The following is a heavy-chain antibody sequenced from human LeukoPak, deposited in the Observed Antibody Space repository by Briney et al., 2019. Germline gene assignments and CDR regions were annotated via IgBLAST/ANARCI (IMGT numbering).Heavy chain of an antibody. CDR2: ISYDGSNK. CDR3: ARGASIYYGSGSYYRKMDY. V-gene: IGHV3-30*03. Sequence: GGSLRLSCAASGFTFSSYWMSWVRQAPGKGLEWVAVISYDGSNKYYADSVKGRFTISRDNSKNTLYLQMNSLRAEDTAVYYCARGASIYYGSGSYYRKMDYWGQGTLVTVSS. CDR1: GFTFSSYW. D-gene: IGHD3-10*01. J-gene: IGHJ4*02.